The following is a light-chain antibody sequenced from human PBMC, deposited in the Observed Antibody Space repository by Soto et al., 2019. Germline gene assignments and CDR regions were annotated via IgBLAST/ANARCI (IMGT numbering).Light chain of an antibody. CDR1: SSDVGSYNR. CDR3: NSYTGSSTYV. CDR2: EVS. V-gene: IGLV2-18*02. J-gene: IGLJ1*01. Sequence: QSALTXPPSVSGSPGQSVAISCTGTSSDVGSYNRVSWYQQPPGAAPKLMIYEVSNRPSGVPDRFSGSKSGNTTSLTISGLQAEDEADYYCNSYTGSSTYVFGTGTKVTVL.